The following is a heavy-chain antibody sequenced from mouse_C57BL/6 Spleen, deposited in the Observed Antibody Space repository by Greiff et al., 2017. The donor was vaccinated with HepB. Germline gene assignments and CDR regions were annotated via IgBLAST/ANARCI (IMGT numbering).Heavy chain of an antibody. CDR3: ARNYGSSHLDS. CDR1: GFTFSDYR. J-gene: IGHJ2*01. D-gene: IGHD1-1*01. Sequence: EVQGVESGGGLVKPGGSLKLSCAASGFTFSDYRMHWVRQAPEKGLEWVAYISSGSSTIYYADTVKGRFTISRDNAKNTLFLQMTSLRSEDTGMYYCARNYGSSHLDSWGQGTTLTVSS. CDR2: ISSGSSTI. V-gene: IGHV5-17*01.